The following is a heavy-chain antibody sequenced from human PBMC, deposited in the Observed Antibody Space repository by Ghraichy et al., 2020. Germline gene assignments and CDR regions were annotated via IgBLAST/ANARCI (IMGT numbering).Heavy chain of an antibody. V-gene: IGHV3-21*01. CDR3: ARAAVGATRAVYYFDY. J-gene: IGHJ4*02. CDR2: ISIGSTFI. Sequence: GGYLRLSCAAFGFTFSNYSMNWVRQAPGKGLEWVSSISIGSTFIYYADSVKGRFTISRDNARSSLYLQMNSLRAEDTAVYYCARAAVGATRAVYYFDYWGQGTLVTVSS. D-gene: IGHD1-26*01. CDR1: GFTFSNYS.